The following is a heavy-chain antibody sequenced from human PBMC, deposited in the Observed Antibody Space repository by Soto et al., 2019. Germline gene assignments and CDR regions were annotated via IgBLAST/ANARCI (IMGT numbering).Heavy chain of an antibody. D-gene: IGHD3-9*01. V-gene: IGHV4-39*02. Sequence: SETLSLTCTVSGGSISSSNFYWGWIRQPPGKGLEWIGNVYYSGNTYFNPSLKSRVTISVDTSKNHFSLKLSSVTAADAAVYYCARLRGLVDYWGQGTLVTVSS. J-gene: IGHJ4*02. CDR1: GGSISSSNFY. CDR2: VYYSGNT. CDR3: ARLRGLVDY.